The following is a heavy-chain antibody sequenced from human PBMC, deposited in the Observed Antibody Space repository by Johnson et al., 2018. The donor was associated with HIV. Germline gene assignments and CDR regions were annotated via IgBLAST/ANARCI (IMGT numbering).Heavy chain of an antibody. CDR3: ARGVGYYSHDAFDI. D-gene: IGHD2/OR15-2a*01. J-gene: IGHJ3*02. Sequence: VQLVESGGGLIQPGGSLRLSCAASGFTVSSNYMSWVRQAPGKGLEWVSVIYSGGSTYYADSVKGRFTISRDNSKNTLYLQMNSLRAEDTAVYYCARGVGYYSHDAFDIWGQGTMVTVSS. CDR2: IYSGGST. V-gene: IGHV3-66*03. CDR1: GFTVSSNY.